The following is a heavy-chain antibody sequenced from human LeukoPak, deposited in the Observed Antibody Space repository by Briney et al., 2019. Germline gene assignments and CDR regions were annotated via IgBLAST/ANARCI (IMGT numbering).Heavy chain of an antibody. Sequence: SETLSLTCSVSGGSISSDYWSWLRQPPGKGLEWVGYIYYSGITNYNPSLKSRVTISVDTSKNQFSLKLTSVTAADTVVYYCAGGMGSSSYWFDPSGQGTLVTVSS. J-gene: IGHJ5*02. V-gene: IGHV4-59*01. CDR1: GGSISSDY. CDR2: IYYSGIT. D-gene: IGHD6-6*01. CDR3: AGGMGSSSYWFDP.